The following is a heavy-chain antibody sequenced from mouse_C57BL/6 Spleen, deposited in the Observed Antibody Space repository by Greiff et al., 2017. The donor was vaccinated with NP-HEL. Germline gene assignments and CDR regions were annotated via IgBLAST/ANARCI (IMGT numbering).Heavy chain of an antibody. CDR2: ISSGGSYT. V-gene: IGHV5-6*01. Sequence: EVKVVESGGDLVKPGGSLKLSCAASGFTFSSYGMSWVRQTPDKRLEWVATISSGGSYTYYPDSVKGRFTISRDNAKNTLYLQMSSLKSEDTAMYYCARHENPFLFAYWGQGTLVTVSA. CDR1: GFTFSSYG. J-gene: IGHJ3*01. CDR3: ARHENPFLFAY.